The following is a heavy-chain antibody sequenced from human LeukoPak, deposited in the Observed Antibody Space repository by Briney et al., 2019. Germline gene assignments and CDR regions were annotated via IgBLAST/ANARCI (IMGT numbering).Heavy chain of an antibody. D-gene: IGHD3-10*01. CDR3: ARVRGSGINFDY. CDR2: ITPIFGTA. V-gene: IGHV1-69*05. J-gene: IGHJ4*02. CDR1: GGTFSSYA. Sequence: SVKVSCKASGGTFSSYAISWVRQAPGQGLEWMGRITPIFGTANYAQKFQGRVTITTDESTSTAYMELSSLRSEDTAVYYCARVRGSGINFDYWGQGTLVTVSS.